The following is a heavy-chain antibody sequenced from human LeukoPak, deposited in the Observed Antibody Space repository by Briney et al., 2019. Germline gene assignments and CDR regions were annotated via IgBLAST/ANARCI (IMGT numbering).Heavy chain of an antibody. CDR2: ISGRSSTI. CDR3: ARDRIKSGSYYFDY. CDR1: AFTFSDYS. D-gene: IGHD1-26*01. Sequence: GGSLRLSCTASAFTFSDYSMNWVRQAPGKGLEWVSYISGRSSTIYYADSVKGRFTISRDNAKNLMYLQMNSLRAEDTAVYYCARDRIKSGSYYFDYWGQGTLVTVSS. V-gene: IGHV3-48*01. J-gene: IGHJ4*02.